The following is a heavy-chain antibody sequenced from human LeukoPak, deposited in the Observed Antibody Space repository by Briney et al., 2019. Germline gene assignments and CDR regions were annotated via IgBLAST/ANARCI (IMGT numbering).Heavy chain of an antibody. Sequence: PGGSLRLSCAASGFTFSSYAMSWVRQAPGEGLEWVSAISGSGGSTYYADSVKCRFTISRYNSKNTLYLQMNSLRAEDMAVYYCAKDVTVEEQWPNWFDPWGQGALFTVSS. CDR3: AKDVTVEEQWPNWFDP. V-gene: IGHV3-23*01. CDR2: ISGSGGST. CDR1: GFTFSSYA. J-gene: IGHJ5*02. D-gene: IGHD6-19*01.